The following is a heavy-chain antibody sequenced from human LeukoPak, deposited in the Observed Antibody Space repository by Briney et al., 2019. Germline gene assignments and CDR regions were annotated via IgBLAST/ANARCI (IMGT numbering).Heavy chain of an antibody. J-gene: IGHJ3*02. V-gene: IGHV4-38-2*02. D-gene: IGHD3-22*01. CDR3: ARYYDSSGYYSQDAFDI. CDR2: IRRDGRT. Sequence: SETLSLTCTVSGYSISTNSYYWAWIRQPPGEGLEWIGSIRRDGRTYYNPSLESRVTISLDTSKNQFSLRLPSVTAADTAVYYCARYYDSSGYYSQDAFDIWGQGTMVTVSS. CDR1: GYSISTNSYY.